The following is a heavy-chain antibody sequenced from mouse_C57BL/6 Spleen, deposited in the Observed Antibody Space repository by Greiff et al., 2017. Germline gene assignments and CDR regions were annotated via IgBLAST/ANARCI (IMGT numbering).Heavy chain of an antibody. CDR3: TVTAQAMVFAY. V-gene: IGHV14-1*01. CDR1: GFNINDYY. CDR2: IDPEDGDT. D-gene: IGHD3-2*02. Sequence: EVQLQQSGAELVRPGASVKLSCTASGFNINDYYMHWVKQRPEQGLEWIGRIDPEDGDTEYAPKFQGKATMTADTSSNTAYLQLSSLTSEDTAVYYCTVTAQAMVFAYGGQGTLVTVSA. J-gene: IGHJ3*01.